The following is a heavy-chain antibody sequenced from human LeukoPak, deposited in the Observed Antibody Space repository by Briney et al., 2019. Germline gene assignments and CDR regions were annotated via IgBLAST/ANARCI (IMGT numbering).Heavy chain of an antibody. CDR3: AKALAAAVDY. D-gene: IGHD6-13*01. V-gene: IGHV3-30*18. CDR1: GFTFSSYG. Sequence: GGSLRLSCAASGFTFSSYGMHWVRQAPGKGLEWVAVISYDGSNKYYADSVRGRFTISRDNSKNTLYLQMNSLRAEDTAVYYCAKALAAAVDYWGQGTLVTVSS. J-gene: IGHJ4*02. CDR2: ISYDGSNK.